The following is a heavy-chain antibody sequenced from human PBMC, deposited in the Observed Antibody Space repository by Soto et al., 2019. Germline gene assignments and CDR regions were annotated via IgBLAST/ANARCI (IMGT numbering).Heavy chain of an antibody. D-gene: IGHD3-3*01. V-gene: IGHV3-30-3*01. CDR2: ISYDGSNK. CDR1: GFTFSSYA. J-gene: IGHJ6*02. CDR3: AREGQDYDFWSGYYGTYGMDV. Sequence: GGSLRLSCAASGFTFSSYAMHWVRQAPGKGLEWVAVISYDGSNKYYADSVKGRFTISRDNSKNTLYLQMNSLRAEDTAVYYCAREGQDYDFWSGYYGTYGMDVWGQGTTVTVSS.